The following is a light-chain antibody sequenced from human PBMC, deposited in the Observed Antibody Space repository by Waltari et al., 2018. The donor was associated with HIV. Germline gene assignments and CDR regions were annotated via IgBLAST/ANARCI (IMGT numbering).Light chain of an antibody. J-gene: IGKJ5*01. Sequence: DIVMTQSPDSLALSLGGRATINRKSSQSLLYTSKNKTELSLAWYQQKPGQPPKLLIYWASIREFGVPDQFSGSGSGTDFTLTISGLQAEDVAVYYCQQYYSASLTFGQGARLGIK. CDR3: QQYYSASLT. CDR1: QSLLYTSKNKTE. CDR2: WAS. V-gene: IGKV4-1*01.